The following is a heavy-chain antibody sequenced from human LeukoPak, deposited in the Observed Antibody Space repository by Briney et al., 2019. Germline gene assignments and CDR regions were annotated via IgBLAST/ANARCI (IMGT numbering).Heavy chain of an antibody. J-gene: IGHJ4*02. CDR2: IYSGGST. CDR1: GFTVSSNY. CDR3: AGGARRQQPFDY. Sequence: GGSLRLSCAASGFTVSSNYVNWVRQAPGKGLEWVSVIYSGGSTYYADSVKGRFTISRDNSKNTLYLQMNSLRAEDTAVYYCAGGARRQQPFDYWGQGTLVTVSS. D-gene: IGHD6-13*01. V-gene: IGHV3-66*01.